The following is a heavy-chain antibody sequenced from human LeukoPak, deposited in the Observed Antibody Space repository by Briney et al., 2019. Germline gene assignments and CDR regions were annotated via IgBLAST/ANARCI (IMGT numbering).Heavy chain of an antibody. D-gene: IGHD3-3*01. Sequence: GGSLRLSCAASGFTFSSYYMHWVRQAPGKGLEGAAFIRYDGSNKYYADSVKGRFTISRDTSKNTLYLQMNSLRAEDTAVYYCARVRYYDFWSGPFDIWGQGTMVTVSS. V-gene: IGHV3-30*02. J-gene: IGHJ3*02. CDR1: GFTFSSYY. CDR2: IRYDGSNK. CDR3: ARVRYYDFWSGPFDI.